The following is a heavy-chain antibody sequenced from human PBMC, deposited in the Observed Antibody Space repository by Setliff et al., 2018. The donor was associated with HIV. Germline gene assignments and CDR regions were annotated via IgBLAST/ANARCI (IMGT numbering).Heavy chain of an antibody. CDR3: AGGSFIGDYYYFDY. J-gene: IGHJ4*02. CDR1: GGSISTYF. V-gene: IGHV4-4*08. CDR2: IYTSGST. D-gene: IGHD3-10*01. Sequence: SETLSLTCTVSGGSISTYFWTWIRQPPGKGLEWIGYIYTSGSTNYNPSLKSRVTISVDTSKNQFSLKLSSVTAADTAVYYCAGGSFIGDYYYFDYWGQGTLVTVSS.